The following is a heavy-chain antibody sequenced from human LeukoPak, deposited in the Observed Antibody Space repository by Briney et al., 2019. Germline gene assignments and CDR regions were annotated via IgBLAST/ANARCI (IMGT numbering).Heavy chain of an antibody. J-gene: IGHJ4*02. V-gene: IGHV4-4*07. CDR3: ARFSSIAAAFDY. CDR2: IYTSGTT. CDR1: GGSISNYY. D-gene: IGHD6-13*01. Sequence: SETLSLTCTVSGGSISNYYWSWIRQPAGKGREWIGRIYTSGTTHYNPPLKSRVTMSVDTSKNQFSLNLSSVTAADTAVYYCARFSSIAAAFDYWGLGTLVTVSS.